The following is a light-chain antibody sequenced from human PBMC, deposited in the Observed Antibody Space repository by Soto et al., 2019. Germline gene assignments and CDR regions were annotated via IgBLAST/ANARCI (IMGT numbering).Light chain of an antibody. CDR3: QPHDNRVSGYG. J-gene: IGLJ1*01. V-gene: IGLV1-44*01. CDR1: SSNIGSNT. Sequence: QSVVTQPRSESGPPGQRVTISCSGSSSNIGSNTVNWYQQLPGTAPKLLIYSNNQRPSGVPDRFSGSKSGTSASLAISVPQWEVGADYYCQPHDNRVSGYGLRTGT. CDR2: SNN.